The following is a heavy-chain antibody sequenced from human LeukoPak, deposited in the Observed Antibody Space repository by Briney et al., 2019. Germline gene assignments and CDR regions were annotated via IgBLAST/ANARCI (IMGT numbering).Heavy chain of an antibody. CDR2: TYYRSKWYN. J-gene: IGHJ5*02. D-gene: IGHD6-13*01. Sequence: SQTLSLTCAISGDSVSSNSAAWNWIRQFPSRGLEWLGRTYYRSKWYNDYAVSVKSRITINPDTSKNQFSLQLNSVTPEDTAVYYCAREQQLPRRDWFDPWGQGTLVTVSS. CDR3: AREQQLPRRDWFDP. V-gene: IGHV6-1*01. CDR1: GDSVSSNSAA.